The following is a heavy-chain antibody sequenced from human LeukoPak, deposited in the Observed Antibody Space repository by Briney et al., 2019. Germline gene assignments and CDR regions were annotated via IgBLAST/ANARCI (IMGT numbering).Heavy chain of an antibody. CDR1: GGSISSSSYY. CDR2: VYYRGTT. V-gene: IGHV4-61*01. Sequence: PSETLSLTCTVSGGSISSSSYYWSWIRQPPGKGLEWIGYVYYRGTTNYNPSLKSRVTISVDTSKNQFSLNLNSVTAADTAVYYCARDLEHGGNSIWYFDLWGRGTLVTVSS. J-gene: IGHJ2*01. D-gene: IGHD4-23*01. CDR3: ARDLEHGGNSIWYFDL.